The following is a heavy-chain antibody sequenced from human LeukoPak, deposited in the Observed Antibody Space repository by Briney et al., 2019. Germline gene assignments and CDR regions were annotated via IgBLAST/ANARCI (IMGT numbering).Heavy chain of an antibody. D-gene: IGHD4-17*01. CDR3: SKDPNGDYVGAFGM. J-gene: IGHJ3*02. Sequence: GGSLRLSCTASGLTFSNYATTWVRQAPGKGLEWVSSITGSGRGAYYADSVKGRFSVSRDNSHNTVFLHMNSLRADDTALYYCSKDPNGDYVGAFGMWGPGTMVTVSS. CDR2: ITGSGRGA. CDR1: GLTFSNYA. V-gene: IGHV3-23*01.